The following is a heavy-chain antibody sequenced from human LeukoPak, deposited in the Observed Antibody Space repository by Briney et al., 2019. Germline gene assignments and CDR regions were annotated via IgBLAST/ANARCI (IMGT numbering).Heavy chain of an antibody. V-gene: IGHV3-30*04. J-gene: IGHJ4*02. CDR3: AKAPCGSCYSADY. D-gene: IGHD2-15*01. Sequence: PGRSLKLSCAASGFTFSSYAMHWVRQAPGKGLEWVAVISYDGSSKYYADSVKGRFTISRDNSKNTLYLQMNNLRAEDTAVYYCAKAPCGSCYSADYWGQGTLVTVSS. CDR2: ISYDGSSK. CDR1: GFTFSSYA.